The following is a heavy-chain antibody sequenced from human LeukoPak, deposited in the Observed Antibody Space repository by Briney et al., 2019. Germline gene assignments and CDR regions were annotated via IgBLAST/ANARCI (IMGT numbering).Heavy chain of an antibody. J-gene: IGHJ4*02. D-gene: IGHD2-8*01. CDR3: AHRVNGGYLD. V-gene: IGHV3-15*01. CDR1: GIFFTNAW. CDR2: IKSNPDGGTT. Sequence: NPGGSLRLSCAASGIFFTNAWMSWVRQAPGKGLEWIGRIKSNPDGGTTDYSAPVIGRFIISRDDSKNTLYLQMNSLKIEDTAVYYCAHRVNGGYLDWGQGTLVTVSS.